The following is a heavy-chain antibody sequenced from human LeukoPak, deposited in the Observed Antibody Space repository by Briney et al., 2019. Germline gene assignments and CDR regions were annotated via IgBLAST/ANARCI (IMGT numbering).Heavy chain of an antibody. CDR2: ISSSSSYT. D-gene: IGHD6-19*01. J-gene: IGHJ4*02. CDR3: ARVGVGSGWYFDY. CDR1: VLTFSDYY. V-gene: IGHV3-11*06. Sequence: GGSLRLSCAASVLTFSDYYMSWIRQAPGKGLEWVSYISSSSSYTNYADSVKGRFTISRDNAKNSLYLQMNSLRAEDTAVYYCARVGVGSGWYFDYWGQGTLVTVSS.